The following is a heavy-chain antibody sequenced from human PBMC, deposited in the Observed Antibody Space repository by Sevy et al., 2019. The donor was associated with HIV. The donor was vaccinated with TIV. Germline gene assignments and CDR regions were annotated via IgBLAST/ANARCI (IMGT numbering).Heavy chain of an antibody. V-gene: IGHV1-69*13. CDR1: GGTFSSYA. CDR2: IIPIFGTA. J-gene: IGHJ6*02. CDR3: ARERAENYYYYGMDV. Sequence: ASVKVSCKASGGTFSSYAISWVRQAPGQGLEWMGGIIPIFGTANCAQKFQGRVTITSDDSTSTAYMELSSLRSEDTAVYYCARERAENYYYYGMDVWGQGTTVTVSS.